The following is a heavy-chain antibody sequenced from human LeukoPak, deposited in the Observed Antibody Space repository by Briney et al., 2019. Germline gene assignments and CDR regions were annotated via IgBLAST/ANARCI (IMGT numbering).Heavy chain of an antibody. CDR2: INPNSGGT. CDR1: GYTFSDYY. Sequence: ASVKVSCKASGYTFSDYYIHWVRQAPGQGLEWVGWINPNSGGTDSAQKLQGRVTMTRDTSISATYMELRTLTSDDTAVYYCARGTRGSYSSIHDWGQGTLVTVSS. V-gene: IGHV1-2*02. D-gene: IGHD1-26*01. CDR3: ARGTRGSYSSIHD. J-gene: IGHJ4*02.